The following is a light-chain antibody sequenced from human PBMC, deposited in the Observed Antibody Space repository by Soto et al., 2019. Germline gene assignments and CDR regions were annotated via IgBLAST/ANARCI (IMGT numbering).Light chain of an antibody. Sequence: DIQMTQSPSSLSASVGDRVTITCRTSQSIISYLNWYQQKPGKAPKLLIYSASSLQSGVPSRFSGSGSGTDFTLTISSLQSEDFAVYYCQQYNDWWTFGQGTKVDNK. CDR2: SAS. V-gene: IGKV1-39*01. J-gene: IGKJ1*01. CDR1: QSIISY. CDR3: QQYNDWWT.